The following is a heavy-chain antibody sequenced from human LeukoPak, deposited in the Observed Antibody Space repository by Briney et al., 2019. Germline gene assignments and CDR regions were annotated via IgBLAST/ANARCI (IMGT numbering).Heavy chain of an antibody. Sequence: GESLRLSCAASRLTVSSNFMNWVRQAPGRGLEWVSVIYRGGNTYYADSVKGRFTISRDDSKNTVYLQMYSLRVEDTAVYYCARDRTPHSLWLDPWGQGTLVIVSS. CDR3: ARDRTPHSLWLDP. D-gene: IGHD2-15*01. V-gene: IGHV3-53*01. CDR2: IYRGGNT. CDR1: RLTVSSNF. J-gene: IGHJ5*02.